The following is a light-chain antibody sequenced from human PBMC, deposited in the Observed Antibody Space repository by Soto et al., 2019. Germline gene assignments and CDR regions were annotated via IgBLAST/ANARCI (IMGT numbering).Light chain of an antibody. V-gene: IGKV1-39*01. J-gene: IGKJ1*01. CDR3: QQGFSLPWT. Sequence: DIQVTQSPSSLSASVGDRVTISFRASQDIKTSLNWYQRKPGTAPRLLIYAASILHSGVPSTFSASGSGTDFALNISSLQADDFGTYYCQQGFSLPWTFGQGTKVDIK. CDR1: QDIKTS. CDR2: AAS.